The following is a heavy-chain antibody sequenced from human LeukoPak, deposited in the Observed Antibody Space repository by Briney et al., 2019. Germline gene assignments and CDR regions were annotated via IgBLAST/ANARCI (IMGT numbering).Heavy chain of an antibody. J-gene: IGHJ5*02. Sequence: SETLSLTCSVSGGSISYYYWSWLRQPPGKGLEWIGYIYFSGSTNYNPSLKRRVTISVDTSKNQFSLKLSSVTAADTALYFCARDIPTVTGGHWFDPWGQGTLVTVSS. V-gene: IGHV4-59*01. CDR3: ARDIPTVTGGHWFDP. CDR2: IYFSGST. D-gene: IGHD4-17*01. CDR1: GGSISYYY.